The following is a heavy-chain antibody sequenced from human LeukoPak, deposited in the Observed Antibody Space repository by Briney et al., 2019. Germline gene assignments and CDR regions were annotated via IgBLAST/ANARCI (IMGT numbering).Heavy chain of an antibody. Sequence: GGSLRLSCAASGFTFDDYAMHWVRQAPGKGLEWVSLISGDGGSTYYADSVKGRFTISRDNSKNSLYLQMNSLRTEDIALYYCVGGHADLPTVYWGQGTLVTVSS. V-gene: IGHV3-43*02. CDR2: ISGDGGST. CDR1: GFTFDDYA. J-gene: IGHJ4*02. CDR3: VGGHADLPTVY. D-gene: IGHD1-26*01.